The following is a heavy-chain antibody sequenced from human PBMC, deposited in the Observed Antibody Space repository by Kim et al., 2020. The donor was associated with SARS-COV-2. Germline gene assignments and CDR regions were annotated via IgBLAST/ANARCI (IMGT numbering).Heavy chain of an antibody. CDR2: IHPSGST. Sequence: SETLSLTCAVYGGSFSVYYWSWIRQPPGKGLEWIGEIHPSGSTDYQPSLKSRITMSLDTSNNHFSLKLSSVTAADTAMDFCARGQDTAKVGYCGQGTLVTVSS. J-gene: IGHJ4*02. CDR3: ARGQDTAKVGY. CDR1: GGSFSVYY. V-gene: IGHV4-34*01. D-gene: IGHD5-18*01.